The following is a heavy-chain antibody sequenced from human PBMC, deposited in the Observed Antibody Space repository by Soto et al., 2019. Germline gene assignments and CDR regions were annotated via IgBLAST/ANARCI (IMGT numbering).Heavy chain of an antibody. D-gene: IGHD6-13*01. Sequence: SETLSLTCSVSGVSISNKNWWSWVRQPPGNGLEWIGEVYRNGNTYYNPSLSSQVKISVDKSKNQFSLNVISVTAADTAVYYCRRSSRYSTDVWGQGTTVTVSS. CDR3: RRSSRYSTDV. V-gene: IGHV4-4*02. J-gene: IGHJ6*02. CDR1: GVSISNKNW. CDR2: VYRNGNT.